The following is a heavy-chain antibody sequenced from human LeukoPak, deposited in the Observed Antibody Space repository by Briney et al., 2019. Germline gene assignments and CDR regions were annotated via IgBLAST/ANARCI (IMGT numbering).Heavy chain of an antibody. CDR3: ARIYGDEDSVFDI. CDR2: IYYSGST. J-gene: IGHJ3*02. Sequence: PSETLSLTCTVSGGSISSSSYYWGWIRQPPGKGLEWIGSIYYSGSTYYNPSLKSRVSISVDTSKNQFSLKLSSVTAADTAVYYCARIYGDEDSVFDIWGQGTMVTVSS. CDR1: GGSISSSSYY. D-gene: IGHD4-17*01. V-gene: IGHV4-39*07.